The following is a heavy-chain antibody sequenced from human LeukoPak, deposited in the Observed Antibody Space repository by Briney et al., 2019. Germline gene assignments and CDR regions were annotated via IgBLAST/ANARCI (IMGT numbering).Heavy chain of an antibody. D-gene: IGHD2-15*01. V-gene: IGHV4-31*03. CDR3: ARDIGTPGGNEAFDI. Sequence: SQTLSLTCTVSGGSISSGGYYWSWIRQHPGKGLEWIINIYYSGGTYYNPSLKSRVTISVDTSKNQFSLKLSSVTAADTAVYYCARDIGTPGGNEAFDIWGQGTMVTVSS. J-gene: IGHJ3*02. CDR1: GGSISSGGYY. CDR2: IYYSGGT.